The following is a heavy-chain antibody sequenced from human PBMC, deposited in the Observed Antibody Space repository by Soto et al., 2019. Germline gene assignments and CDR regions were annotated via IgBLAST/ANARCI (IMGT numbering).Heavy chain of an antibody. CDR3: AVGNCGGDCAGLDY. J-gene: IGHJ4*02. D-gene: IGHD2-21*02. CDR2: IYYSGST. CDR1: GGSISSGDYY. Sequence: SETLSLTCTVSGGSISSGDYYWSWIRQPPGKGLEWIGYIYYSGSTYYNPSLKSRVTISVDTSKNQFSLKLSSVTAADTAVYYCAVGNCGGDCAGLDYWGPGTMVTVSS. V-gene: IGHV4-30-4*01.